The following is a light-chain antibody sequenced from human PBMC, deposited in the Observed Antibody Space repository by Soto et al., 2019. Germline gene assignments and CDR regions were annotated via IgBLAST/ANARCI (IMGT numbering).Light chain of an antibody. Sequence: DINMTQSPSSLSASVRDRVTITCRASQGISNYLAWYQQKPWKVPKLLIYAAATLQPGVPSPFSGSGSGTDFTLTISSLQPEDVANYYCQKYNSAPLTFGGGTKVEIK. J-gene: IGKJ4*01. CDR3: QKYNSAPLT. CDR1: QGISNY. V-gene: IGKV1-27*01. CDR2: AAA.